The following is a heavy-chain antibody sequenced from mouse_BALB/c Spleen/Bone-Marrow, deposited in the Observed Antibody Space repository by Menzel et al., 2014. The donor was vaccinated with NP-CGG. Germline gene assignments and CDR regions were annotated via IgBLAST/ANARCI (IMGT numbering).Heavy chain of an antibody. J-gene: IGHJ2*01. CDR2: IHYSGST. D-gene: IGHD1-1*01. CDR1: GYSITSGYG. Sequence: EVKLMESGPDLVKPSQSLSLTCTVAGYSITSGYGWHWIRQFPGNKLEWMGYIHYSGSTNYNPSLQSRISITRDTSKNQFFLQLNSVTTEDTATYYCVRVTTVVADFDYWGQGTTLTVSS. V-gene: IGHV3-1*02. CDR3: VRVTTVVADFDY.